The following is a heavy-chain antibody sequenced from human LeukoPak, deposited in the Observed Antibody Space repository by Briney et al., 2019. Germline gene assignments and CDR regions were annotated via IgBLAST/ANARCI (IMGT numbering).Heavy chain of an antibody. D-gene: IGHD1-26*01. CDR3: ARDLRGADTDY. CDR1: GFTFSSYS. V-gene: IGHV3-21*01. J-gene: IGHJ4*02. Sequence: PGGSLRLSCAASGFTFSSYSMNWVRQAPGKGLEWVSSISSSSSYIYYADSVKGRFTMSRDNAKNSLYLQMNSLRAEDTAVYYCARDLRGADTDYWGQGTLVTVSS. CDR2: ISSSSSYI.